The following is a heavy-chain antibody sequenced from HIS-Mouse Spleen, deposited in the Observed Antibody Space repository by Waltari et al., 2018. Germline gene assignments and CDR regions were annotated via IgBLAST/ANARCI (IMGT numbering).Heavy chain of an antibody. Sequence: QAPGKGLEWVAVISYDGSNKYYADSVKGRFTISRDNSKNTLYLQMNSLRAEDTAVYYCARGSEQQLVFDYWGQGTLVTVSS. CDR2: ISYDGSNK. CDR3: ARGSEQQLVFDY. D-gene: IGHD6-13*01. J-gene: IGHJ4*02. V-gene: IGHV3-30-3*01.